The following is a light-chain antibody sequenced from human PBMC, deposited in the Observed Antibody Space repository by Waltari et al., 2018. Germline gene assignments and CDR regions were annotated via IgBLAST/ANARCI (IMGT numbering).Light chain of an antibody. CDR3: SSYTNSGNVV. V-gene: IGLV2-14*01. CDR2: EVS. Sequence: QSALTQPASVSGSPGQAITISCTGTSSDIGRYNYVSWYQQHPGKAPRLVISEVSNRPSGVSNRFSGLQAEDGAHYYCSSYTNSGNVVFGGGTKLTVL. J-gene: IGLJ2*01. CDR1: SSDIGRYNY.